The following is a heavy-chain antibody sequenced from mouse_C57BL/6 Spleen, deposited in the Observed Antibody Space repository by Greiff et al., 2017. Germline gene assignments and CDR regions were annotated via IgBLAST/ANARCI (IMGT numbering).Heavy chain of an antibody. V-gene: IGHV3-6*01. D-gene: IGHD2-10*01. CDR3: ARVVLPYYAMDY. CDR2: ISYDGSN. CDR1: GYSITSGYY. Sequence: VQLKESGPGLVKPSQSLSLTCSVTGYSITSGYYWNWIRQFPGNKLEWMGYISYDGSNNYNPSLKNRISITRDTSKNQFFLKLNSVTTEDTATYYCARVVLPYYAMDYWGQGTSVTVSS. J-gene: IGHJ4*01.